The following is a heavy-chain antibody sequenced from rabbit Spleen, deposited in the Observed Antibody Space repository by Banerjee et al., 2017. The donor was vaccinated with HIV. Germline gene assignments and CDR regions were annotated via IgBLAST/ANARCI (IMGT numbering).Heavy chain of an antibody. CDR2: INAVTGKA. CDR3: VRDQAGDADYGPYYLNL. Sequence: QEQLVESGGGLVKPEGSLTLTCKASGFPFSDKAVMCWVRQAPGKGLEWIACINAVTGKAVYASWAIGRFTISSHNAQNTLFLQLSSLTAADTATYFCVRDQAGDADYGPYYLNLRGPGTLVTVS. J-gene: IGHJ4*01. D-gene: IGHD2-1*01. V-gene: IGHV1S45*01. CDR1: GFPFSDKAV.